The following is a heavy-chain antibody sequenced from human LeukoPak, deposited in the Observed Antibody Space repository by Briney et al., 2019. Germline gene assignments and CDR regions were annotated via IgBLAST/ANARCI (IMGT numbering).Heavy chain of an antibody. Sequence: GGSLRLSCAASGFTFSSYGMHWVRQAPGKGLEWVSAISGSGGSTYYADSVKGRFTISRDNSKNTLYLQMNSLRAEDTAVYYCAKVGKTIFGVVTFYYYYYMDVWGKGTTVTVSS. CDR2: ISGSGGST. CDR1: GFTFSSYG. D-gene: IGHD3-3*01. J-gene: IGHJ6*03. CDR3: AKVGKTIFGVVTFYYYYYMDV. V-gene: IGHV3-23*01.